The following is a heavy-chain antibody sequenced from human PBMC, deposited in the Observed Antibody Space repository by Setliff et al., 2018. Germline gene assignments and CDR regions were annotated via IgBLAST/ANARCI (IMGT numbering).Heavy chain of an antibody. CDR3: ARDSGSPLDY. CDR1: GYTFTSYW. D-gene: IGHD6-6*01. J-gene: IGHJ4*02. CDR2: IDPADSDT. Sequence: GESLKISCKGSGYTFTSYWIGWVRQMPGKGLEWMGIIDPADSDTRYSPSFEGQVTISADKSISTAYLQWSSLKASDTAMYYCARDSGSPLDYWGQGTLVTVSS. V-gene: IGHV5-51*01.